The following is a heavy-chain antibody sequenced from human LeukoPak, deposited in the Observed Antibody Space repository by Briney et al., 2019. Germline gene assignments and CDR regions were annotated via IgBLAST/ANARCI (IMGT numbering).Heavy chain of an antibody. Sequence: ASVKVSCKASGYSFTGYYMHWVRQAPGQGLEWMGWINPNSGGTNYAQKFQGRVTMTRDTSISTAYMELSRLRSDDTAVYYCARGDSSSWYRPGLDYWGQGTLVTVSS. J-gene: IGHJ4*02. CDR1: GYSFTGYY. D-gene: IGHD6-13*01. CDR3: ARGDSSSWYRPGLDY. V-gene: IGHV1-2*02. CDR2: INPNSGGT.